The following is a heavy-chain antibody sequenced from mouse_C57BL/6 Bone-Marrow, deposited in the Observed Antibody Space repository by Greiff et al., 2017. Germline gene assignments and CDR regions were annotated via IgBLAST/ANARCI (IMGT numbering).Heavy chain of an antibody. CDR1: GYTFTSYW. CDR3: ARFPYYYGSSPYYYAMDY. V-gene: IGHV1-52*01. J-gene: IGHJ4*01. D-gene: IGHD1-1*01. Sequence: VQLQQPGAELVRPGSSVKLSCKASGYTFTSYWMHWVKQRPIQGLEWIGNIDPSDSETHYNQKFKDKATLTVDKSSSTAYMQLSSLTSEDSAVYYCARFPYYYGSSPYYYAMDYWGQGTSVTVSS. CDR2: IDPSDSET.